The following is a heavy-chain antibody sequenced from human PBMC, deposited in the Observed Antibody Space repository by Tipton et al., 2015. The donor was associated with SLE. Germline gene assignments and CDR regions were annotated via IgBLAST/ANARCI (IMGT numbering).Heavy chain of an antibody. CDR1: GYTFTGYY. V-gene: IGHV1-8*02. J-gene: IGHJ3*02. CDR3: ASRYTSTWADAFDI. Sequence: QLVQSGAEVKKPGASVKVSCKASGYTFTGYYMHWVRQAPGQGLEWMGWMNPKSGNTGYAQKFQGRVTLTMDTSVTTAYMELSNLNPDDAAVYFCASRYTSTWADAFDIWGQGTMVTVSS. D-gene: IGHD2-2*02. CDR2: MNPKSGNT.